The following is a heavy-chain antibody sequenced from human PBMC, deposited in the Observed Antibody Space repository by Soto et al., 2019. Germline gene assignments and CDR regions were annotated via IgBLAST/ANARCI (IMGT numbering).Heavy chain of an antibody. Sequence: SAESRALTCIISSVSIRCYSWSWIRQPAGKGLDSHGRLYTSGSTNYNPSLRGRVTMTADTTKNQLSVRLTSVTAADTAVYYCARDSAGCSGGRCYVANYCGLDVWGHGTTVTVSS. CDR1: SVSIRCYS. CDR3: ARDSAGCSGGRCYVANYCGLDV. V-gene: IGHV4-4*07. J-gene: IGHJ6*02. D-gene: IGHD2-15*01. CDR2: LYTSGST.